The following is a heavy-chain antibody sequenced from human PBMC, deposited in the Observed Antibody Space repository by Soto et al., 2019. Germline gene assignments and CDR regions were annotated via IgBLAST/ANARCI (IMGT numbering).Heavy chain of an antibody. J-gene: IGHJ4*02. CDR1: GFTFNTYS. V-gene: IGHV3-48*02. CDR2: ISSSSNTI. CDR3: ARSTPPSY. Sequence: EVQLVESGGGLVQPGGSLILSCAASGFTFNTYSMNWVRQAPGKGLEWVSYISSSSNTIYYADSVKGRFTISRDNAQNSLYLQMNSLRDEDTAIYYCARSTPPSYWGQGTLVTVSS.